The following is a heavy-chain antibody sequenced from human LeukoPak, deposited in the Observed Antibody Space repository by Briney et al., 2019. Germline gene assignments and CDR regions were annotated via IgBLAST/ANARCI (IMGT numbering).Heavy chain of an antibody. Sequence: PSETLSLTCTASGGSISSGGYYWSWIRQLPGKALEWIGYIYYSGSTYYNPSLKSRVSISEDTSNNQFSLKLSSVTAADTAVYYCARGGPFYYDLGDYWGQGTLVTVSS. CDR2: IYYSGST. J-gene: IGHJ4*02. V-gene: IGHV4-31*03. CDR1: GGSISSGGYY. CDR3: ARGGPFYYDLGDY. D-gene: IGHD3-22*01.